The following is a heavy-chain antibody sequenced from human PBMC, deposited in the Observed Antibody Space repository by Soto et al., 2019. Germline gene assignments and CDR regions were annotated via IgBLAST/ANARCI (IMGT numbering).Heavy chain of an antibody. V-gene: IGHV3-23*01. CDR1: GFTFSSYA. D-gene: IGHD5-18*01. J-gene: IGHJ6*02. Sequence: EVQLLESGGGLVQPGGSLRLSCAASGFTFSSYAMSWVRQAPGKGLEWVSAISGSGGSAYYADSVKGRFTISRDHSKNPLYLQMHSLRAEDTAVYYCAKDGGYSYGYSPRYYYGMDVWGQGTTVTVSS. CDR3: AKDGGYSYGYSPRYYYGMDV. CDR2: ISGSGGSA.